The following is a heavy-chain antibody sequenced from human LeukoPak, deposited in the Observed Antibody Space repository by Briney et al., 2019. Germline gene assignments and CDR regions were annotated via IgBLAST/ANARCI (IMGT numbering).Heavy chain of an antibody. J-gene: IGHJ4*02. V-gene: IGHV4-31*03. D-gene: IGHD1-26*01. CDR3: ARTVGATTYDY. Sequence: SETLSLTCTVSGGSISSGGYYWSWIRQHPGKGLEWIGYIYYGGSTYYNPSLKSRVTISVDTSKNQFSLKLSSVTAADTAVYYCARTVGATTYDYWGQGTLVTVSS. CDR2: IYYGGST. CDR1: GGSISSGGYY.